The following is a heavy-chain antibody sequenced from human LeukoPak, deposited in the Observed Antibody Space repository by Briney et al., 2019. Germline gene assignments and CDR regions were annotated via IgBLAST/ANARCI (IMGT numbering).Heavy chain of an antibody. CDR3: PRGSSCYFCDHFQT. CDR1: GFTFSNYW. V-gene: IGHV3-7*01. J-gene: IGHJ1*01. Sequence: GGSLRLSCAACGFTFSNYWMTGRRQARGKGVEGVANKKKDGIEKYYVDSVEGGFTFSRDNTKNSLFLQMDSLRAEDTAVYYCPRGSSCYFCDHFQTLGQGSLVTVSS. CDR2: KKKDGIEK. D-gene: IGHD2-21*01.